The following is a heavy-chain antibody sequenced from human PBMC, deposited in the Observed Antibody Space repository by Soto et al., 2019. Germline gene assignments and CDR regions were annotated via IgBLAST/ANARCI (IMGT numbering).Heavy chain of an antibody. Sequence: EVQLVEAGGGLVRPGGSLRLSCAASGFTFSSYWMHWVRQAPGKGLVWVSRMNEVGGTTDYADPVKGRFTISRDNAKNTLYLQMKSMRGEDTAVYYSASDLSGLADVWGQGTTVTVSS. CDR2: MNEVGGTT. CDR1: GFTFSSYW. J-gene: IGHJ6*02. V-gene: IGHV3-74*02. D-gene: IGHD3-9*01. CDR3: ASDLSGLADV.